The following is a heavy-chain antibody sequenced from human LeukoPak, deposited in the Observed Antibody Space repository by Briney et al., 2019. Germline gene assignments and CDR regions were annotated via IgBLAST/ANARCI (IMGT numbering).Heavy chain of an antibody. CDR1: GGSISSYY. CDR2: IYYSGST. V-gene: IGHV4-59*01. CDR3: ARGGWTRFDY. D-gene: IGHD6-19*01. Sequence: SETLSLTCTVSGGSISSYYWSWIRQPPGEGLEWIGYIYYSGSTNYNPSLKSRVTISVDTSKNQFSLKLSSVTAADTAVYYCARGGWTRFDYWGQGTLVTVSS. J-gene: IGHJ4*02.